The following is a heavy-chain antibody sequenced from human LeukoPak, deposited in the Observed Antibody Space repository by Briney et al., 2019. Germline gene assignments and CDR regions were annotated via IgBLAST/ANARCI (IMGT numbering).Heavy chain of an antibody. CDR1: GGSISSYY. Sequence: SETLSLTCTVSGGSISSYYWSWIRQPAGKGLEWIGRIYTSGSTNYNPSLKSRVTMSVDTSKNQLSLKLSSVTAADTAVYYCARDGYYYDSSGLFDPWGQGTLVTVSS. V-gene: IGHV4-4*07. D-gene: IGHD3-22*01. CDR2: IYTSGST. CDR3: ARDGYYYDSSGLFDP. J-gene: IGHJ5*02.